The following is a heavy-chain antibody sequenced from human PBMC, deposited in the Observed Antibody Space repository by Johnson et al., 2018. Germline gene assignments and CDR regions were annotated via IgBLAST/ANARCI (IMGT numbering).Heavy chain of an antibody. J-gene: IGHJ1*01. Sequence: EVQLLESGGGLVQPGGSLRLSCVASGFTFTSYAMSWVRQTPGKGLEWVSAISGSGGNTYYADSLKGRFTISRDNSRNTVYLQMNSLRAEDTAVYFCAKKREWELAWCQGTLVTVSS. D-gene: IGHD1-26*01. CDR1: GFTFTSYA. CDR2: ISGSGGNT. CDR3: AKKREWELA. V-gene: IGHV3-23*01.